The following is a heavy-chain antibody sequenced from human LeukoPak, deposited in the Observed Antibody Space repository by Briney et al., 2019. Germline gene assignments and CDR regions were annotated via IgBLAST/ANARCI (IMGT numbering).Heavy chain of an antibody. V-gene: IGHV1-18*01. CDR2: ISAYNGNT. D-gene: IGHD3-3*01. Sequence: ASVKVSCKASGGTFNSYAISWVRQAPGQGLEWMGWISAYNGNTNYAQKLQGRVTMTTDTSTSTAYMELRSLRSDDTAVYYCATRITIFGVVTDDAFDIWGQGTMVTVSS. CDR1: GGTFNSYA. CDR3: ATRITIFGVVTDDAFDI. J-gene: IGHJ3*02.